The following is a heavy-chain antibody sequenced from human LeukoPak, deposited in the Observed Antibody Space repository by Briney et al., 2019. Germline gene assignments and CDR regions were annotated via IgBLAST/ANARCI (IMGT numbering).Heavy chain of an antibody. D-gene: IGHD3-16*01. CDR1: GFTFSSYA. J-gene: IGHJ4*02. Sequence: GGSLRLSCAASGFTFSSYAMHWVRQAPGKGLEWVAVISYDGSNKYYADSVKGRFTISRDNSKNTLYLQMNSLRAEDTAVYYCLHGFGGVSAWFDYWGQGTLVTVSS. CDR2: ISYDGSNK. CDR3: LHGFGGVSAWFDY. V-gene: IGHV3-30*04.